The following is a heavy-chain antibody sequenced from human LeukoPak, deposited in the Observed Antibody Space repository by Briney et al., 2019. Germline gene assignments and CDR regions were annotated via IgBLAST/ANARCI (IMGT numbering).Heavy chain of an antibody. J-gene: IGHJ3*02. CDR3: ARRRGGNSGSRAFDI. D-gene: IGHD4-23*01. CDR2: IYTSGST. V-gene: IGHV4-28*01. CDR1: GYSISSSNW. Sequence: SDTLSLTCAVSGYSISSSNWWGWIRQPAGKGLEWIGRIYTSGSTNYNPSLKSRVTMSVDTSKNQFSLKLSSVTAADTAVYYCARRRGGNSGSRAFDIWGQGTMVTVSS.